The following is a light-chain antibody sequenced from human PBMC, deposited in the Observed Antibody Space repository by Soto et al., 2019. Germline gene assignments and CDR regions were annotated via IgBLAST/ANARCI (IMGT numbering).Light chain of an antibody. CDR3: QQYNSWPPIT. CDR1: QSVSAN. J-gene: IGKJ5*01. V-gene: IGKV3-15*01. CDR2: DAS. Sequence: EIVITQSPATLSVSPGERASLSCRASQSVSANLAWYQQKPGQAPRLLIYDASTRATGIPARFSGSGSGTDFTLTIGSLQSEDFAVYYCQQYNSWPPITFGQGTRLEIK.